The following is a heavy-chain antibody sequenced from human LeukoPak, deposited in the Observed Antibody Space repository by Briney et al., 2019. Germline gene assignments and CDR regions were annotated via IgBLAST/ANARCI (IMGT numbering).Heavy chain of an antibody. CDR2: INPSGGST. J-gene: IGHJ4*02. V-gene: IGHV1-46*01. Sequence: ASVKVPCKASGYTFTSYYMHWVRQAPGQGLEWMGIINPSGGSTSYAQKFQGRVTMTRDTSTSTVYMELSRLRSDDTAVYYCASVTLSAYDGDYRGQGTLVTVSS. D-gene: IGHD5-12*01. CDR3: ASVTLSAYDGDY. CDR1: GYTFTSYY.